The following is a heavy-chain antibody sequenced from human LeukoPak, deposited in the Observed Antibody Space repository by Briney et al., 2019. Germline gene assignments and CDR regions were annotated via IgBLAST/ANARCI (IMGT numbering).Heavy chain of an antibody. J-gene: IGHJ4*02. V-gene: IGHV3-23*01. Sequence: GGSLRLSCAASGFTFSSHAMSWVRQAPGKGLEWVSAINANGANTYYADSVKGRFTISRDNSRNTLYLQMNSLRGEDTALYYCAKPIVPVVAAAPYEGWGQGTLVTVSS. CDR1: GFTFSSHA. CDR3: AKPIVPVVAAAPYEG. D-gene: IGHD2-15*01. CDR2: INANGANT.